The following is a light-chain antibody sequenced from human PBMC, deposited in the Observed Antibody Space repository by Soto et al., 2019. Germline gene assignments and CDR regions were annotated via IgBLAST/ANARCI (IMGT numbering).Light chain of an antibody. CDR1: QSLLYSSNKKNY. V-gene: IGKV4-1*01. CDR2: WVS. CDR3: QQYYTGRT. J-gene: IGKJ1*01. Sequence: DIVMTQSPDSLAVSLGERATINCKSSQSLLYSSNKKNYLAWYQQKPGQPPKLLIYWVSTRESGVPDRFTGSGSGTDFSLTISSLQAEDVAVYFCQQYYTGRTFGQGTRVEI.